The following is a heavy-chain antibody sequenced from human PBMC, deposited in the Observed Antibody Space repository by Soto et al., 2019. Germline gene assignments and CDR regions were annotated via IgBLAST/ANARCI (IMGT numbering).Heavy chain of an antibody. D-gene: IGHD5-18*01. CDR3: ARGLRYSYGYSDY. CDR1: GGCIDIYY. V-gene: IGHV4-59*12. J-gene: IGHJ4*02. CDR2: ITHSGST. Sequence: SGTLSLTFTVCGGCIDIYYWSGIRQPPGKGLEYIGEITHSGSTDNNPSLKSRVTISVDTSKNQFSLKLSSVTAADTAVYYCARGLRYSYGYSDYWGQGTLVTVSS.